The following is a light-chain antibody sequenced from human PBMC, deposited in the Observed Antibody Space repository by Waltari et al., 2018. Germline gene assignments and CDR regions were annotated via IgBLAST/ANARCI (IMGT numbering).Light chain of an antibody. CDR2: QDT. J-gene: IGLJ2*01. V-gene: IGLV3-1*01. CDR1: NLGDKY. CDR3: QAWDSTTYVV. Sequence: SYELTQPPSVSVSPGQTASITCSGDNLGDKYTSWYQQKAGQSPVRVIYQDTKRPSGIPERFSGSRSGNTATLTISGTQAMDEADFYCQAWDSTTYVVFGGGTKLTVL.